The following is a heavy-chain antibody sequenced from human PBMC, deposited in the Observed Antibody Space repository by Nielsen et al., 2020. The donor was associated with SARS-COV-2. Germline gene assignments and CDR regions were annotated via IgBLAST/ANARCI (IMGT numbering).Heavy chain of an antibody. V-gene: IGHV3-21*01. J-gene: IGHJ3*02. CDR3: ARDVSRVDDAFDI. CDR1: GFTFSSYS. CDR2: ISRSSSYI. Sequence: GGSLRLSCAASGFTFSSYSMNWVRQAPGKGLEWVSSISRSSSYIYYADSVKGRFTISRDNAKNSLYLQMNSLRAEDTAVYYCARDVSRVDDAFDIWGQGTMVTVSS. D-gene: IGHD2-15*01.